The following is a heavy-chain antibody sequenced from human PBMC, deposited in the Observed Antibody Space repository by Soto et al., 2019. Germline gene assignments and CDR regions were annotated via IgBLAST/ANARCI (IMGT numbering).Heavy chain of an antibody. D-gene: IGHD3-3*01. CDR3: ARSGPGGYDFWSGYFNTEYFDY. Sequence: SETLSLTCTVSGGSISSSSYYWGWIRQPPGKGLEWVGSIYYSGSTYYNPSLKSRVTISVDTSKNQFSLKLSSVTAADTAVYYCARSGPGGYDFWSGYFNTEYFDYWGQGTLVTVSS. CDR2: IYYSGST. CDR1: GGSISSSSYY. V-gene: IGHV4-39*01. J-gene: IGHJ4*02.